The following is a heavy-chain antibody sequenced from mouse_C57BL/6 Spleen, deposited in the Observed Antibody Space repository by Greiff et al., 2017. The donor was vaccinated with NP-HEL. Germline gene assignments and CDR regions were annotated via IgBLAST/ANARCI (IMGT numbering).Heavy chain of an antibody. CDR3: ARRLDYDYAWFAY. V-gene: IGHV1-54*01. Sequence: QVQLQQSGAELVRPGTSVKVSCKASGYAFTNYLIEWVKQRPGQGLEWIGVINPGSGGTNYNEKFKGKATLTADKSSSTAYMQLSSLTSEDSEVYFCARRLDYDYAWFAYWGQGTLVTVSA. CDR1: GYAFTNYL. J-gene: IGHJ3*01. CDR2: INPGSGGT. D-gene: IGHD2-4*01.